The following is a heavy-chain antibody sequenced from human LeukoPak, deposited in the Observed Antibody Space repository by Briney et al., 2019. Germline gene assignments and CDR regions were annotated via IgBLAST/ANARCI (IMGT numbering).Heavy chain of an antibody. CDR3: ARSGMRAAAGTVL. CDR1: GCSISSGYY. D-gene: IGHD6-13*01. CDR2: MYHSGST. J-gene: IGHJ4*02. Sequence: SETLSLTCTVSGCSISSGYYWSWIRQPPGKGLEWIGSMYHSGSTYYNTSLKSRVTISVDTSKNQFSLRLSSVTAADTAVYYCARSGMRAAAGTVLWGQGTLVTVSS. V-gene: IGHV4-38-2*02.